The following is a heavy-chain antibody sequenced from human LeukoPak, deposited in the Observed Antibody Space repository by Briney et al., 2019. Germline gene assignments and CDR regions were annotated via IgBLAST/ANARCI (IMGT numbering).Heavy chain of an antibody. CDR1: GGTFSSYA. J-gene: IGHJ6*02. V-gene: IGHV1-69*04. D-gene: IGHD2-2*01. Sequence: SVKVSCKASGGTFSSYAISWVRQAPGQGLEWMGRIIPILGIANYAQKFQGRVTITADKSTSTAYMELSSLRSEDTAVYYCARVGCSSTSCYGYYYYGMDVWGQGTTVTASS. CDR3: ARVGCSSTSCYGYYYYGMDV. CDR2: IIPILGIA.